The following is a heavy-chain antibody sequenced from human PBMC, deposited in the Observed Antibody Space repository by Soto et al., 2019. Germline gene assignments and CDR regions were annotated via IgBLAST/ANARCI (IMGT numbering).Heavy chain of an antibody. CDR2: INYSGST. CDR3: AGSGYGIGDPFDY. CDR1: GGSFSGYY. V-gene: IGHV4-34*01. J-gene: IGHJ4*02. Sequence: SETLSLTCAVYGGSFSGYYWSWIRQPPGKGLEWIGEINYSGSTNYNPSLKSRVTISVDTSKKQISLNLNSVTAADTAVYYCAGSGYGIGDPFDYWGQGTLVTVSS. D-gene: IGHD6-25*01.